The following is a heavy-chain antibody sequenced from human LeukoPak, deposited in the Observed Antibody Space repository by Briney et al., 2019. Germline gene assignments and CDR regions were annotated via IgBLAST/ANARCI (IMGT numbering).Heavy chain of an antibody. CDR1: GYTFTGYY. Sequence: ASVKVSCKASGYTFTGYYMHWVRQAPGQGLEWMGRINPNSGGTNYAQKFQGRVTMTRDTSISTAYMELSRLRSDDTAVYYCAREDGVWGSYRYFDYWGQGTLVTVSS. CDR3: AREDGVWGSYRYFDY. CDR2: INPNSGGT. J-gene: IGHJ4*02. D-gene: IGHD3-16*02. V-gene: IGHV1-2*06.